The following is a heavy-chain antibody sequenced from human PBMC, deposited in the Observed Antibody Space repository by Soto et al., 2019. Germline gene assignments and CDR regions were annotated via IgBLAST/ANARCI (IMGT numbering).Heavy chain of an antibody. J-gene: IGHJ6*02. CDR1: GFTFSSYS. CDR2: ISSSSSYI. V-gene: IGHV3-21*01. D-gene: IGHD2-2*01. Sequence: VGSLRLSCAASGFTFSSYSMNWVRQAPGKGLEWVSSISSSSSYIYYADSVKGRFTISRDNAKNSLYLQMNSLRAEDTAVYYCAREGYCSSTSCLYYYYYGMDVWGQGTTVTVSS. CDR3: AREGYCSSTSCLYYYYYGMDV.